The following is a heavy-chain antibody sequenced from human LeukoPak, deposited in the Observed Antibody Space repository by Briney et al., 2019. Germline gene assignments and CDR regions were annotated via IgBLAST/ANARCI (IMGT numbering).Heavy chain of an antibody. CDR1: GASISCTDYY. J-gene: IGHJ4*02. V-gene: IGHV4-31*03. D-gene: IGHD5-18*01. Sequence: SETLSLTCTVSGASISCTDYYWTWTRHHPGEGLEWLGFIHFSGTIYYNPSLRSRLIISADTAKNQMSLKLSSMTAADTAVYYCAAGGDTAKGGKYWGKGTQVTVSS. CDR3: AAGGDTAKGGKY. CDR2: IHFSGTI.